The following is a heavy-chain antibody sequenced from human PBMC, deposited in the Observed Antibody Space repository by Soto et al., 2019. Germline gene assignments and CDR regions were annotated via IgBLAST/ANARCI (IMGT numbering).Heavy chain of an antibody. CDR1: GFTFSSYA. D-gene: IGHD3-3*01. Sequence: QVQLVESGGGVVQPGRSLRLSCAASGFTFSSYAMHWVRQAPGKGLEWVAVISYDGSNKYYADSVKGRFTISRDNSKDTLYLQMNSLRAEDTAVYYCERERPTICGDYYYYGMDVWGQGTTVTVSS. CDR3: ERERPTICGDYYYYGMDV. CDR2: ISYDGSNK. J-gene: IGHJ6*02. V-gene: IGHV3-30-3*01.